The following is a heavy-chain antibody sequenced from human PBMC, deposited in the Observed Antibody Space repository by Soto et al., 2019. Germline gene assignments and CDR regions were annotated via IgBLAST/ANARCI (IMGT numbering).Heavy chain of an antibody. CDR3: ARERYVRGDDYGGNDYYYGMDV. J-gene: IGHJ6*02. Sequence: HPGGSLRLSCAASGFTFSSYAMHWVRQAPGKGLEWVAVISYDGSNKYYADSVKGRFTISRDNSKNTLYLQMNSLRAEDTAVYYCARERYVRGDDYGGNDYYYGMDVWGQGTTVTVSS. CDR2: ISYDGSNK. V-gene: IGHV3-30-3*01. D-gene: IGHD4-17*01. CDR1: GFTFSSYA.